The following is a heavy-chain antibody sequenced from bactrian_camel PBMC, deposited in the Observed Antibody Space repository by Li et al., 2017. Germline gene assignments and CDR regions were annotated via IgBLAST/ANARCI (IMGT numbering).Heavy chain of an antibody. D-gene: IGHD7*01. V-gene: IGHV3S1*01. CDR1: ADSYSTYY. CDR2: ISPGHRTT. Sequence: VQLVESGGDSVQAGGSLRLSCRASADSYSTYYIGWFRQRPGANEREGVAQISPGHRTTYGPASVKGRFTISRDNAKNTAYLQMNTLKSEDTALYYCATYGGGGGVAAFGHWGQGTQVTVS. J-gene: IGHJ6*01. CDR3: ATYGGGGGVAAFGH.